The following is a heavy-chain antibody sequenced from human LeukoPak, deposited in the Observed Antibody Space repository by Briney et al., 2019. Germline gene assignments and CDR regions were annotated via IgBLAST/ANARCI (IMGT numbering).Heavy chain of an antibody. CDR2: ISGSGGST. J-gene: IGHJ6*03. CDR3: AKEGTYSSGWQYYYYYYYMDV. V-gene: IGHV3-23*01. CDR1: GFTFSSYG. Sequence: GGSLRLSCAASGFTFSSYGMSWVRQAPGKGLEWVSAISGSGGSTYYADSVNGRFTISRDNSKNTLYLQMNSLRAEDTAVYYCAKEGTYSSGWQYYYYYYYMDVWGKGTTVTVSS. D-gene: IGHD6-19*01.